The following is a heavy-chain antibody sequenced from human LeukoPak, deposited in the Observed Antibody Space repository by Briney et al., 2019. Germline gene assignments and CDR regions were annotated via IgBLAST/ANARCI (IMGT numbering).Heavy chain of an antibody. CDR3: ARKGTDSSGWYHGFDP. D-gene: IGHD6-19*01. CDR1: GYTFTSYD. J-gene: IGHJ5*02. V-gene: IGHV1-8*01. Sequence: GASVKVSCKASGYTFTSYDINWVRQATGQGLEWMGWMNPNSGNTGYAQEFQGRVTMTRNTSISTAYMELSSLRSEDTAVYYCARKGTDSSGWYHGFDPWGQGTLVTVSS. CDR2: MNPNSGNT.